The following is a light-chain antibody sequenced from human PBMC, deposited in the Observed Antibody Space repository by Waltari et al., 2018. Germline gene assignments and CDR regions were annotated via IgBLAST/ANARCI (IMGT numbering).Light chain of an antibody. CDR2: KAS. CDR1: ESIRTY. J-gene: IGKJ4*01. V-gene: IGKV1-5*03. Sequence: DIQMTQTPSTLSASVGDRVTITCRASESIRTYLAWYQQKAEKAPKLRIYKASTLERGVPSRFSGSGSGTEFTLTISSLQPDDSATYYCQQSNTYSTFGGGTTVEIK. CDR3: QQSNTYST.